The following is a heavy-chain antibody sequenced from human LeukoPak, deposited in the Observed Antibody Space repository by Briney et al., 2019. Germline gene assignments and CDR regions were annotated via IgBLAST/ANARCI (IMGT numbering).Heavy chain of an antibody. CDR3: ARHLSSGWYLYYYGMDV. CDR2: IYYSGST. Sequence: KSSETLSLTCTVSGGSISSSSYYWGWIRQPPGKGLEWIGSIYYSGSTYYNPSLKSRVTISVDTSKNQFSLKLSSVTAADTAVYYCARHLSSGWYLYYYGMDVWGQGTTVTVSS. J-gene: IGHJ6*02. D-gene: IGHD6-19*01. CDR1: GGSISSSSYY. V-gene: IGHV4-39*01.